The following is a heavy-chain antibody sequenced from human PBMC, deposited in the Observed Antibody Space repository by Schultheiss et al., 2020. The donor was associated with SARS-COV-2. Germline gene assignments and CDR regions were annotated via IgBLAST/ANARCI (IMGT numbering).Heavy chain of an antibody. CDR1: GFTFSDYY. CDR2: MWYDGSNK. CDR3: AKVGENYGYGMDV. J-gene: IGHJ6*02. D-gene: IGHD3-16*01. Sequence: GGSLRLSCAASGFTFSDYYMSWIRQAPGKGLEWVAVMWYDGSNKYYADSVKGRFTISRDNSKNTLFLQMNSLRVEDTAVYYCAKVGENYGYGMDVWGQGTTVTVSS. V-gene: IGHV3-33*06.